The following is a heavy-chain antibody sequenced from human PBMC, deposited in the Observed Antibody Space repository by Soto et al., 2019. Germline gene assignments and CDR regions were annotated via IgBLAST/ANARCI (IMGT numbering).Heavy chain of an antibody. CDR2: IYYSGST. Sequence: SETLSLTCTVSGGSISSYYWSWIRQPPGKGLEWIGYIYYSGSTNYNPSLKSRVTISVDTSKNQFSLKLSSVTAADTAVYYCARVSGWENLAYWGQGPLVTVSA. V-gene: IGHV4-59*01. CDR3: ARVSGWENLAY. D-gene: IGHD6-19*01. CDR1: GGSISSYY. J-gene: IGHJ4*02.